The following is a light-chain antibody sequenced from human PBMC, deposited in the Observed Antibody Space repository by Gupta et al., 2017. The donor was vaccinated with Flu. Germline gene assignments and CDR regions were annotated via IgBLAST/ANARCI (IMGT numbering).Light chain of an antibody. Sequence: EIVMTQSPATLSVSPGERATLSCRASQSISSNLAWYQQKPGQAPRLLIYGTSTRATGITARFSGSGDGTEVTLTINSRQSEDFAVYYCQQENGGHPPSTFGQGTKMDIK. CDR2: GTS. V-gene: IGKV3-15*01. CDR3: QQENGGHPPST. CDR1: QSISSN. J-gene: IGKJ2*01.